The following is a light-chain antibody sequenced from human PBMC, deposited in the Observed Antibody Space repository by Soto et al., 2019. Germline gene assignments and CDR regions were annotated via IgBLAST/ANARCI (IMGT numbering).Light chain of an antibody. CDR2: EVS. J-gene: IGLJ2*01. Sequence: QSALTQPPSASGSPGQSVTISCTGTSSDIGGYNYVSWYQQHPGKAPKLMIYEVSKRPSGVPDRFSGSKSVNTASLTVSGLQAEDEADYYCSSDAGSNNYVFGRGTKLTVL. CDR3: SSDAGSNNYV. CDR1: SSDIGGYNY. V-gene: IGLV2-8*01.